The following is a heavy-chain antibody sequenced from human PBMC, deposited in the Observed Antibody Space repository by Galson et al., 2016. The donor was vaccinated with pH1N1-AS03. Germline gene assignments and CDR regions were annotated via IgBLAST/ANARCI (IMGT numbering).Heavy chain of an antibody. V-gene: IGHV3-21*06. CDR2: ISSRGDDI. CDR3: ARPTAGLYSTYFGLDV. CDR1: GFTFSKYS. Sequence: SLRLSCAGSGFTFSKYSIAWVRQAPGQGLEWVSSISSRGDDIYYADSVKGRFTISRDNAKNSLYLQMNGLRVEDTALYYCARPTAGLYSTYFGLDVWGKGPRSPSPQ. J-gene: IGHJ6*01. D-gene: IGHD6-13*01.